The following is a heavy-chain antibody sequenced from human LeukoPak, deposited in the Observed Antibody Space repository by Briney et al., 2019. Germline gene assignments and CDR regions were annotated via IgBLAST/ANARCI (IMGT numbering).Heavy chain of an antibody. CDR2: NYSGGST. CDR1: GFTVSSNY. J-gene: IGHJ4*02. V-gene: IGHV3-53*01. D-gene: IGHD1-26*01. Sequence: GGSLILSCAAPGFTVSSNYMSWVRQAPGKGLEWVSLNYSGGSTYYADSVKGRFTISRDNSKNTLYLQMNSLRAEDTAVYYCARRGSYTQHFDYWGQGTLVTVSS. CDR3: ARRGSYTQHFDY.